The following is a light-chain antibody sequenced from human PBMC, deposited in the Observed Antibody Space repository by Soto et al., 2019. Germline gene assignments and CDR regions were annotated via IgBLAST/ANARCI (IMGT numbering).Light chain of an antibody. CDR2: GAS. J-gene: IGKJ2*01. V-gene: IGKV3-15*01. CDR1: QSVSNN. CDR3: QQYNNWPPVT. Sequence: EIVMTQSPATLSVSPGERATLSCRASQSVSNNLAWYQQKPGQTPRRLIYGASTRATGIPVRFSGSGSGTEFTLTISSLQSEDFAVYYCQQYNNWPPVTFGQGTKLEIK.